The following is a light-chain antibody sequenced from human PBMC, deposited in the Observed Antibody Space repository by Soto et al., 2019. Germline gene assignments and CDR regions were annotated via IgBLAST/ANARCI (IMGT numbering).Light chain of an antibody. J-gene: IGLJ2*01. CDR3: QSFDTSLSGSVV. V-gene: IGLV1-40*01. Sequence: QSVLTQPPSMSGAPGQRVTISCTGSSSNIGAGYDVHWYQQHPGTAPKLLIFDNNNRPSGVPDRFSGSKSDTSASLAITGLQAEDEADYYCQSFDTSLSGSVVFGGGTQLTVL. CDR2: DNN. CDR1: SSNIGAGYD.